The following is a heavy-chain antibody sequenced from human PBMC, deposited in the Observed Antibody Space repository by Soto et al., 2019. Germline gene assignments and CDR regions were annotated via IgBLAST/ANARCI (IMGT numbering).Heavy chain of an antibody. CDR2: IWYDGSNK. CDR3: ARGDCSGGSCQKSYYYYYYYMDV. Sequence: GGSLRLSCAASGFTFSSYGMHWVRQAPGKGLEWVAVIWYDGSNKYYADSVKGRFTISRDNSKNTLYLQMNSLRAEDTAVYYCARGDCSGGSCQKSYYYYYYYMDVWGKGTTVTVSS. J-gene: IGHJ6*03. CDR1: GFTFSSYG. V-gene: IGHV3-33*01. D-gene: IGHD2-15*01.